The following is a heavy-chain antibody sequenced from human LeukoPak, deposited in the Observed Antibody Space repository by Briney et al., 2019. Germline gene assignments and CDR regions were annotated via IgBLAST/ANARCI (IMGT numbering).Heavy chain of an antibody. CDR1: GYTFTSYG. J-gene: IGHJ6*02. V-gene: IGHV1-18*01. CDR3: ARGKGIAAAGTLYYYYGMDV. D-gene: IGHD6-13*01. Sequence: ASVKVSCKASGYTFTSYGITWVRHAPGQGLEWMGWISAYNGNTNYAQKLQGRVTMTTDTSTSTAYMELRSLRSDDTAVYYCARGKGIAAAGTLYYYYGMDVWGQGTTVTVSS. CDR2: ISAYNGNT.